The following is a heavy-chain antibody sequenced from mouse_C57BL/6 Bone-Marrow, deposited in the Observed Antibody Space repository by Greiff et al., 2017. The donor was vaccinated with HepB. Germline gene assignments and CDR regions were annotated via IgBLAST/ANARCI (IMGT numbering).Heavy chain of an antibody. CDR3: ARRAGSSRYWYFDV. J-gene: IGHJ1*03. V-gene: IGHV1-76*01. CDR2: IYPGSGNT. Sequence: VQLQQSGAELVRPGASVKLSCKASGYTFTDYYINWVKQRPGQGLEWIARIYPGSGNTYYNEKFKGKATLTAEKSSSTAYMQLSSLTSEDSAVYFCARRAGSSRYWYFDVWGTGTTVTVSS. D-gene: IGHD1-1*01. CDR1: GYTFTDYY.